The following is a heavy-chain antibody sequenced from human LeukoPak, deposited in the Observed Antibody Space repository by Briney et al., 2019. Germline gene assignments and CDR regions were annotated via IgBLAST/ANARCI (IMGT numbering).Heavy chain of an antibody. D-gene: IGHD3-22*01. CDR1: GGSISSYY. Sequence: SSETLSLTCTVSGGSISSYYWSWIRQPAGKGLEWIGRIYTSGSTNYNPSLKSRVTMSVDTSKNQFSLKLSSVTAADTAVYYCACFRLGSSGYYYGRAFDIWGQGTMVAVSS. CDR3: ACFRLGSSGYYYGRAFDI. V-gene: IGHV4-4*07. CDR2: IYTSGST. J-gene: IGHJ3*02.